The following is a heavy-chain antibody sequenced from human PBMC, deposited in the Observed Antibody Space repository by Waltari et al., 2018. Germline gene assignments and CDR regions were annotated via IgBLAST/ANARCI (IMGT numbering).Heavy chain of an antibody. D-gene: IGHD1-26*01. CDR3: ARGKIVGATEGDFDY. Sequence: QLQLQESGPGLVKPSETLSLTCTVSGGSISSSGHYWGWIRQPPGKGLEWIGSIFYSGSTYYHPSLKSRVTISVNTSKNQLSLKLSSVTAADTAVYYCARGKIVGATEGDFDYWGQGTLVTVSS. J-gene: IGHJ4*02. CDR2: IFYSGST. CDR1: GGSISSSGHY. V-gene: IGHV4-39*07.